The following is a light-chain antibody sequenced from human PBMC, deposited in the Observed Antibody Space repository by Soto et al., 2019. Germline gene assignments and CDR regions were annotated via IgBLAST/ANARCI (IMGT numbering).Light chain of an antibody. J-gene: IGKJ4*01. Sequence: DIQMTQSPASLSAAVGERVTITCRASQSIDNYLSWYQQKPGRAPKPLIYTASRLESGVPSRFGGRGSGTDFTLTISSLHPEDFATYYCLQTYRSPLTFGGGTTVEIK. CDR2: TAS. V-gene: IGKV1-39*01. CDR3: LQTYRSPLT. CDR1: QSIDNY.